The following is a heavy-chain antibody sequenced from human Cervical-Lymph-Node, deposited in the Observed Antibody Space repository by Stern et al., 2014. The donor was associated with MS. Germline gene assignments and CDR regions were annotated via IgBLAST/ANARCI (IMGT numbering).Heavy chain of an antibody. CDR3: ATDSEQTLGLADD. D-gene: IGHD3-16*01. CDR1: GVNFSSRR. Sequence: QVQLVQSGPVVKRPGSSVRVSCEASGVNFSSRRISWVRQAPGHGLEWMGSIILLLSTTDYAQKFQGRLAITEDESTGTAYMELSGLRPEDTAIYYCATDSEQTLGLADDWGQGTLVTVAS. V-gene: IGHV1-69*11. CDR2: IILLLSTT. J-gene: IGHJ4*02.